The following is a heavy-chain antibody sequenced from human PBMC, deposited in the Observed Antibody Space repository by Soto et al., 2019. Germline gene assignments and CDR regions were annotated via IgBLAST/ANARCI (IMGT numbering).Heavy chain of an antibody. CDR2: VHPGDSGT. Sequence: PGESLKISCKGSGFTFGDYWIAWVRQMPGKGLEWMGIVHPGDSGTKYGPSFEGQVTISADKSTSTAHLQWARLKASDTAMYYCARSGTRNEGSYQYFYYYGMDVWGQGTTVTVSS. V-gene: IGHV5-51*01. CDR3: ARSGTRNEGSYQYFYYYGMDV. J-gene: IGHJ6*02. CDR1: GFTFGDYW. D-gene: IGHD1-26*01.